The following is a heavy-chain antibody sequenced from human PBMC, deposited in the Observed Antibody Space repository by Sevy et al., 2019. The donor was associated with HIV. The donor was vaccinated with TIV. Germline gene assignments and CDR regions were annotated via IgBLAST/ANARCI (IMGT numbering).Heavy chain of an antibody. D-gene: IGHD3-22*01. CDR2: ISAYNGNT. J-gene: IGHJ6*02. V-gene: IGHV1-18*01. Sequence: ASVKVSCKASGYTFTSYGISWVRQAPGQGLEWMGWISAYNGNTNYAQKLQGRVTMTTDTSTSTAYMELRSLRSDDTAVHYCAREGRYYYDSSGYYETYYYYGMDVWGQGTTVTVSS. CDR3: AREGRYYYDSSGYYETYYYYGMDV. CDR1: GYTFTSYG.